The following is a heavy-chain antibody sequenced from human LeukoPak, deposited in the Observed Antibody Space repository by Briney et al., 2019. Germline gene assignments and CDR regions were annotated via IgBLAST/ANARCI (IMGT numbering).Heavy chain of an antibody. CDR1: GFTFSYAW. CDR3: TSLNVDTAMVTTFRY. D-gene: IGHD5-18*01. V-gene: IGHV3-15*01. Sequence: GGSLRLSCAASGFTFSYAWMSWVRQAPGKGLEWVGRIKSKNDGGTTGYAAPVKGRFTISRDDSQNTLYLQMNSLKTEDTAVYFCTSLNVDTAMVTTFRYWGQGTLVTVSS. J-gene: IGHJ4*02. CDR2: IKSKNDGGTT.